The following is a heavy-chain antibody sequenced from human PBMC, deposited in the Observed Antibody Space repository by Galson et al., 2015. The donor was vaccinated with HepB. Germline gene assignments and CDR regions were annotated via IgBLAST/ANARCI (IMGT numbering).Heavy chain of an antibody. V-gene: IGHV3-69-1*01. CDR3: ARESPMPLDYCYYAMDV. J-gene: IGHJ6*02. Sequence: LRLSCAASGFKVSAYSLSWVRQAPGQGLEWIAHISTRNTIYYADSVKGRFTISRDEAENSLSLQMNSLGVDDSAVYYCARESPMPLDYCYYAMDVWGLGTTVAVS. CDR1: GFKVSAYS. D-gene: IGHD3-10*01. CDR2: ISTRNTI.